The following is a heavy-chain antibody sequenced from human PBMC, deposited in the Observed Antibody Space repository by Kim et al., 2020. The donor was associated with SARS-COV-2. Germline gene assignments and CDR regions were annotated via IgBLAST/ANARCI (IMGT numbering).Heavy chain of an antibody. CDR3: ARLRRTCDGRSFYGLEV. CDR1: GGSISSSNYY. Sequence: SETLSLTCTVSGGSISSSNYYWGWIRQPPGKGLEWIGSIYYTGSTYYNPSLKSRVTTSVDTSKNQFSLKLSSVTAGDTAVYYCARLRRTCDGRSFYGLEVWGQGTMVTVSS. V-gene: IGHV4-39*01. J-gene: IGHJ6*02. CDR2: IYYTGST. D-gene: IGHD2-15*01.